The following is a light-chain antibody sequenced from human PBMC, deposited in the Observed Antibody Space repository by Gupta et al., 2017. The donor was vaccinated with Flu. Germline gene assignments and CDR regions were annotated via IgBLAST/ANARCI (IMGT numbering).Light chain of an antibody. CDR3: QQRSTWPPT. Sequence: PATLSLSPGERATLSCRASQSVSSFLAWYQQKPGQAPRLLIYDASNRATGIPARFGGSGSGTDFTLTISSLEPEDFAVYYCQQRSTWPPTFGPGTXVDIK. V-gene: IGKV3-11*01. J-gene: IGKJ3*01. CDR2: DAS. CDR1: QSVSSF.